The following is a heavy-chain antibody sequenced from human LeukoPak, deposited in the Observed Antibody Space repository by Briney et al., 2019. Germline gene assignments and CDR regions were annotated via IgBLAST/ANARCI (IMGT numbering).Heavy chain of an antibody. V-gene: IGHV4-61*02. CDR1: GGSISSGSYY. D-gene: IGHD6-19*01. CDR3: ARERSSGWYFAFDI. CDR2: IYTSGST. J-gene: IGHJ3*02. Sequence: SQTLSLTCTVSGGSISSGSYYWSWIRQPAGKGLEWIGRIYTSGSTNYNPFLKSRVTISVDTSKNQFSLKLSSVTAADTAVYYCARERSSGWYFAFDIWGQGTMVTVSS.